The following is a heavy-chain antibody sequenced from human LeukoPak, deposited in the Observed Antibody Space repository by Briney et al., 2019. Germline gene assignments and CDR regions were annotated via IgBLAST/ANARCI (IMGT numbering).Heavy chain of an antibody. D-gene: IGHD5/OR15-5a*01. Sequence: PGGSLRLSCAASGIAFSDSYMSWIRQAPGKGLEWVANIKQDGSEKYYVDSVKGRFTISRDNAKNSLYLQMNSLRAEDTAVYYCARWSTYYYGMDVWGQGTTVTVSS. CDR1: GIAFSDSY. J-gene: IGHJ6*02. CDR3: ARWSTYYYGMDV. CDR2: IKQDGSEK. V-gene: IGHV3-7*01.